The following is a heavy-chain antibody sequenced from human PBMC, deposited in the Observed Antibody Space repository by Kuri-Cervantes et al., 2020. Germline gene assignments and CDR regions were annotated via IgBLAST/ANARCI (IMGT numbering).Heavy chain of an antibody. CDR1: GFTVSSNY. CDR2: IKSKTEGGTT. J-gene: IGHJ6*02. V-gene: IGHV3-15*01. D-gene: IGHD2/OR15-2a*01. Sequence: GESLKIPCAASGFTVSSNYMSWVRQGPGKGLEWVGRIKSKTEGGTTDYAAPVKGRYTTSSDGSNNMVYLQMNSLKTEDTAVYYCVTEGFIYGHHGLDVWGQGTTVTVSS. CDR3: VTEGFIYGHHGLDV.